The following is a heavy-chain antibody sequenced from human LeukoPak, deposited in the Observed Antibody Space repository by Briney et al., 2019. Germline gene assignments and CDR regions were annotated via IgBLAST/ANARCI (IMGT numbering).Heavy chain of an antibody. D-gene: IGHD3-22*01. J-gene: IGHJ4*02. CDR1: GGSFSGYY. V-gene: IGHV4-34*01. CDR3: AKARRITMIAY. Sequence: TSETLSLTCAVYGGSFSGYYWSWIRQPPGKGLEWIGEINHSGSTNYNPSLKSRVTISVDTSKNQFSLKLSSVTAADTAVYYCAKARRITMIAYWGQGTLVTVSS. CDR2: INHSGST.